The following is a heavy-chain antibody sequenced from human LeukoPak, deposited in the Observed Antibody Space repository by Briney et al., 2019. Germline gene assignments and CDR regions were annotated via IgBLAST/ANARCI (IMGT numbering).Heavy chain of an antibody. CDR2: ISSSGSTI. CDR1: GFTFSDYY. CDR3: ARDRDDCGGDCYPPMDAFDA. J-gene: IGHJ3*01. Sequence: PGGSLRLSCAASGFTFSDYYMSWIRQAPGKGLEWVSYISSSGSTIYYADSVKGRFTISRDNAKNSLYLQMNSLRAEDTAVYYCARDRDDCGGDCYPPMDAFDAWGQGTMVTVSS. D-gene: IGHD2-21*02. V-gene: IGHV3-11*04.